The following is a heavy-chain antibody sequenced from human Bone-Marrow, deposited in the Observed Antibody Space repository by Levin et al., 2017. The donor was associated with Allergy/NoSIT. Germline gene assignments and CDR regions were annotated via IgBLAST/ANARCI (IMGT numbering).Heavy chain of an antibody. CDR2: ITTTGNYI. V-gene: IGHV3-21*01. Sequence: PSQTLSLTCATSGFPFSSYGMAWVRQAPGKGLEWVASITTTGNYIHYAESVKGRFTISRDNANNSLSLQMNRLRGEDMAVYYCARAAGAAGRGGLDVWGQGTTVTVSS. J-gene: IGHJ6*02. D-gene: IGHD6-13*01. CDR1: GFPFSSYG. CDR3: ARAAGAAGRGGLDV.